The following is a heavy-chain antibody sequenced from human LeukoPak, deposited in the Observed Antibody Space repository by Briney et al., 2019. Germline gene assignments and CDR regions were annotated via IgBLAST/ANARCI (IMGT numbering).Heavy chain of an antibody. D-gene: IGHD6-13*01. V-gene: IGHV3-74*01. CDR3: AKLVSPFDY. CDR2: INSDGSST. CDR1: GFTFSSYW. Sequence: GGSLRLSCAASGFTFSSYWMHWVRQAPGKGLVWVSRINSDGSSTSYAGSVKGRFTISRDNSKNTLYLQMDSLRPEDTAVYYCAKLVSPFDYWGQGTLVTVSS. J-gene: IGHJ4*02.